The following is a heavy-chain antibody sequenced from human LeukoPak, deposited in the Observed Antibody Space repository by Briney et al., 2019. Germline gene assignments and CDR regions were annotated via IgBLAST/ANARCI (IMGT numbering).Heavy chain of an antibody. V-gene: IGHV3-21*01. CDR2: ISSSSSYI. D-gene: IGHD6-13*01. CDR1: GFTFSSYS. Sequence: GGSLRLSCAASGFTFSSYSMNWVRQAPGKGLEWVSSISSSSSYIYYADSVKGRLTISRDNAKNSLYLQMNSLRAEDTAVYYCARGVRIAAAGTSLDYWGQGTLVTVSS. J-gene: IGHJ4*02. CDR3: ARGVRIAAAGTSLDY.